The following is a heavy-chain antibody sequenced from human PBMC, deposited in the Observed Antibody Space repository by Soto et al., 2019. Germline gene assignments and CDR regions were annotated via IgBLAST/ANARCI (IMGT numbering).Heavy chain of an antibody. Sequence: VASVKVSCKASGGTFSSYAISWVRQAPGQGLEWMGGIIPIFGTANYAQKFQGRVTITADESTSTAYMELSSLRSEDTAVYYCAIFIAARPFDYWGQGTLVTVSS. CDR3: AIFIAARPFDY. D-gene: IGHD6-6*01. CDR1: GGTFSSYA. V-gene: IGHV1-69*13. J-gene: IGHJ4*02. CDR2: IIPIFGTA.